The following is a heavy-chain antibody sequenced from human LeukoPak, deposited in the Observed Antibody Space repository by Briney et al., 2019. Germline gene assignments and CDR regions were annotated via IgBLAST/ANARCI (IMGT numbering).Heavy chain of an antibody. Sequence: ASVKVSCKASGYTFTDYYMHWVRRAPGQGLEWMGWINPNSGGTNYAQKFQGRVTMTRDTSISTAYMEVSRLRSDDTAVYYCTRDRTNNYYYYGMDVWGQGTTVTVSS. CDR2: INPNSGGT. V-gene: IGHV1-2*02. J-gene: IGHJ6*02. CDR3: TRDRTNNYYYYGMDV. CDR1: GYTFTDYY. D-gene: IGHD1-7*01.